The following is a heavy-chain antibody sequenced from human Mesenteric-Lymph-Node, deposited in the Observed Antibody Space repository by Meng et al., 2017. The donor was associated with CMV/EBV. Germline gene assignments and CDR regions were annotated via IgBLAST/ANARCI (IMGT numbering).Heavy chain of an antibody. D-gene: IGHD3-3*01. V-gene: IGHV3-30*02. CDR3: ATDPHEFWSGKNWFDS. CDR2: IPYDGSER. Sequence: GFTFSSYGMHWVRQAPGKGVEWVASIPYDGSERYYADSVKGRFTISRDDSRNTLYLQMNSLRVEDTSLYYCATDPHEFWSGKNWFDSWGQGILVTVSS. CDR1: GFTFSSYG. J-gene: IGHJ5*01.